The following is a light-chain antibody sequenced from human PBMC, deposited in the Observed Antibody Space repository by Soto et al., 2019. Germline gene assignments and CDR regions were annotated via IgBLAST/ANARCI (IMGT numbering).Light chain of an antibody. CDR1: QGISSY. CDR3: PQFNSYTYT. J-gene: IGKJ4*01. Sequence: IQLTQSPSSLSASVGDRVTITCRASQGISSYLAWYQQKPGKAPKLLIYAASTLQSGVPSRFSGSGSGTDITLTISSLQPEDVATYYYPQFNSYTYTFGGGTKVEIK. CDR2: AAS. V-gene: IGKV1-9*01.